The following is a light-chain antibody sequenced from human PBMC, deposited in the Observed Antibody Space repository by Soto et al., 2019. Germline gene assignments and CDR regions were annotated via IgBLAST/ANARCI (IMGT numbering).Light chain of an antibody. J-gene: IGLJ2*01. CDR1: SSNIGSNY. CDR3: ASWDDSLSGFVV. Sequence: QSVLTQPPSASGTPGQRVTISCSRSSSNIGSNYVFWYQQLPGTAPKVLMYRNSQRPSGVPDRFSGSKSGTSASLAISGLRSEDEADYYCASWDDSLSGFVVFGGGTKLTVL. V-gene: IGLV1-47*01. CDR2: RNS.